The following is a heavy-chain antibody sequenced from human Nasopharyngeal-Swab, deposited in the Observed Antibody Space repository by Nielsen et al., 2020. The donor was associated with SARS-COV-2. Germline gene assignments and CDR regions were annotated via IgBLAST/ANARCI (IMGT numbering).Heavy chain of an antibody. J-gene: IGHJ5*02. CDR2: IYYSGST. Sequence: WIRQPPGKGLEWIGYIYYSGSTNYNPSLKSRVTISVDTSKNQFSLKLSSVTAADTAVYHCARALGSIAARPRFDPWGQGTLVTVSS. V-gene: IGHV4-59*01. CDR3: ARALGSIAARPRFDP. D-gene: IGHD6-6*01.